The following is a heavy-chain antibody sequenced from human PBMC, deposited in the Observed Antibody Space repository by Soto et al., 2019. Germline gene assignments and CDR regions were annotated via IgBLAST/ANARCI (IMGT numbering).Heavy chain of an antibody. D-gene: IGHD2-15*01. CDR2: MNANVDAT. J-gene: IGHJ5*02. CDR3: AREVVVGGSLWLDP. CDR1: GFTFASND. Sequence: QVQLVQSGAEVKKPGASVKVSCKASGFTFASNDINWVRQAPGQGVQWMGWMNANVDATDSAQKFKGRVSMTWNASISTAYLELHTLKSHDTAVYYCAREVVVGGSLWLDPWGQGSLVTVSS. V-gene: IGHV1-8*01.